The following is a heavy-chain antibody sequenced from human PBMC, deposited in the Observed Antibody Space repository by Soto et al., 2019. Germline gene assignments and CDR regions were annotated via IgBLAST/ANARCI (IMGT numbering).Heavy chain of an antibody. V-gene: IGHV1-46*01. D-gene: IGHD2-15*01. J-gene: IGHJ4*02. Sequence: QVQLVQSGAEVKKPGASVKVSCKTSGYTFTNYYMHWVRQAPGQGLEWMGIINPSGGGTTYAKKFQGRATMTRDASMHPVDMDLSNMGSEDTAVDCWARPAPKLWWYDLDYWGQGTLVTVSS. CDR1: GYTFTNYY. CDR3: ARPAPKLWWYDLDY. CDR2: INPSGGGT.